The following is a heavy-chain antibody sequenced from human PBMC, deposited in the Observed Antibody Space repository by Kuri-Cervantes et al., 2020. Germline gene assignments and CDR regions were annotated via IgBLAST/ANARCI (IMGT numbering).Heavy chain of an antibody. D-gene: IGHD5-18*01. CDR3: ARGVKGGYNYRPGQYWYFDP. CDR1: GGSISSSSYY. J-gene: IGHJ2*01. Sequence: SETLSLTCTVSGGSISSSSYYSGWIRQPPGKGLEWIGAINRSGSTKYNPSLKSRVTMSLDTSKNRFSLKLNSVTAADTAVYYCARGVKGGYNYRPGQYWYFDPWGRGTLVTVSS. V-gene: IGHV4-39*07. CDR2: INRSGST.